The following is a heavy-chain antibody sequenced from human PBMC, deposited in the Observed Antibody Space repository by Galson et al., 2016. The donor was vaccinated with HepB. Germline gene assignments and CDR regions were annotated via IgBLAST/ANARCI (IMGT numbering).Heavy chain of an antibody. D-gene: IGHD3-9*01. Sequence: SLRLSCAVSGFTFTTYATSWVRQAPGKGLEWVSSLSNSGGSTYYADSVKGRFTISRDNSKNTLYLQMNSLRAEETAVYYCAKGGYFDWFDYWGQGTLATVSS. CDR1: GFTFTTYA. CDR3: AKGGYFDWFDY. J-gene: IGHJ4*02. CDR2: LSNSGGST. V-gene: IGHV3-23*01.